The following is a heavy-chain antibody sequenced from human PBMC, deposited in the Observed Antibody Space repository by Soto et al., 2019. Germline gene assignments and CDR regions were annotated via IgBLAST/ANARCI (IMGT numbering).Heavy chain of an antibody. J-gene: IGHJ6*02. CDR1: GFTVSSNY. Sequence: GGSLRLSCAASGFTVSSNYMSWVRQAPGKGLEWVSVIYSGGSTYYADSVKGRFTISRDNSRNTLYLQINSLRAEDTDVYYCARDADEYSSSYYGMDVLGQGATVTVSS. V-gene: IGHV3-66*01. D-gene: IGHD6-6*01. CDR3: ARDADEYSSSYYGMDV. CDR2: IYSGGST.